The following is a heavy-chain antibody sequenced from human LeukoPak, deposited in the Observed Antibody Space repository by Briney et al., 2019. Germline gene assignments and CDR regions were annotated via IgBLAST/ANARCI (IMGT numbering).Heavy chain of an antibody. Sequence: GGSLRLSCAVSGITLSNYGMSWLRQAPGKGLEWVAGISDSGGRTNYADSVKGRFTISRDKPKNTLYLQMIGLRAEDTAVYFCAKRGVVIRVILVGFHKEAYYFDSWGQGALVTVSS. CDR3: AKRGVVIRVILVGFHKEAYYFDS. J-gene: IGHJ4*02. CDR2: ISDSGGRT. CDR1: GITLSNYG. D-gene: IGHD3-22*01. V-gene: IGHV3-23*01.